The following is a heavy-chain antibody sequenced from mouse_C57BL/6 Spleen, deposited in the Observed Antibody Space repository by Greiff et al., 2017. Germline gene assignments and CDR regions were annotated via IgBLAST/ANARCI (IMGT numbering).Heavy chain of an antibody. V-gene: IGHV1-54*01. J-gene: IGHJ2*01. CDR3: ARRGYYGSDDY. D-gene: IGHD1-1*01. Sequence: VQLQESGAELVRPGTSVKVSCKASGYAFTNYLIEWVKQRPGQGLEWIGVINPGSGGTNYNEKFKGKATLTADKSSSTAYMQLSSLTSEDSAVYFCARRGYYGSDDYWGQGTTRTVSS. CDR2: INPGSGGT. CDR1: GYAFTNYL.